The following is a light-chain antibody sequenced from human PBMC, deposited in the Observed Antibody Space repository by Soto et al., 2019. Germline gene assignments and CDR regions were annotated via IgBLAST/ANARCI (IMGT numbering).Light chain of an antibody. CDR1: SSNIGSGYD. CDR2: GNT. CDR3: QSYDRSMRGYV. J-gene: IGLJ1*01. Sequence: QSALTQPPSVSGAPGQRVTISCTGTSSNIGSGYDVHWYQHLPGTAPKLLIYGNTIRPSGVPDRFSGSKSGTSASLAITGLQAEDEADYYCQSYDRSMRGYVFGTGTKGNVL. V-gene: IGLV1-40*01.